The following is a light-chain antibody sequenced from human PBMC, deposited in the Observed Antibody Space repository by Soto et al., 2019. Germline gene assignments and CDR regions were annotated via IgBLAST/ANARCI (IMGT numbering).Light chain of an antibody. Sequence: DIQMTQSPSTLSASVGDRVTITCRASQDINYWLAWYQQKPGKAPRLLIQKASTLESGVPSRFTDSRSGTEFTLTISSLQPDDFATYYCQQYNSYKTFGQGTKVEI. J-gene: IGKJ1*01. V-gene: IGKV1-5*03. CDR2: KAS. CDR3: QQYNSYKT. CDR1: QDINYW.